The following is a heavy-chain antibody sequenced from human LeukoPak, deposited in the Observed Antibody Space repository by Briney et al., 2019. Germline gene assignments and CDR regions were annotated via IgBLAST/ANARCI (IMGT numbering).Heavy chain of an antibody. J-gene: IGHJ3*02. CDR1: GGSISSYY. D-gene: IGHD6-6*01. V-gene: IGHV4-59*01. Sequence: PSETLSLTCTVSGGSISSYYWSWIRQPPGKGLEWIGYIYYSGSTNYNPSLKSRVTISVDTSKNQFSLKLSSVTAADTAVYYCARGIAARDDAFDIWGQGTMVTVSS. CDR3: ARGIAARDDAFDI. CDR2: IYYSGST.